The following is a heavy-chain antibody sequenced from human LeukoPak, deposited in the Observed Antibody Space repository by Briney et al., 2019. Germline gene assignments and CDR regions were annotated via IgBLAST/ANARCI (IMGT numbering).Heavy chain of an antibody. CDR3: ARERGGSKLSGLYGRDYYYMDV. D-gene: IGHD3-16*01. V-gene: IGHV4-39*07. CDR2: IYYTGST. Sequence: SETLSLTCTVSGASISSSIYYWGWIRQPPGKGLEWIGSIYYTGSTYYNPSLKSRVAMSLDMSENQFSLMLSSVTAADTAVYFCARERGGSKLSGLYGRDYYYMDVWGKGTTVTVSS. CDR1: GASISSSIYY. J-gene: IGHJ6*03.